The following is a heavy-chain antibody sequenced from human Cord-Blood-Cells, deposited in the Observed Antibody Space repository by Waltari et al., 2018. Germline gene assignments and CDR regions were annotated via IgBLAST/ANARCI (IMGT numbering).Heavy chain of an antibody. CDR2: IYSGGST. D-gene: IGHD6-19*01. Sequence: EVQLVESGGGLIQPGGSLRLSCAASGFTVSSKYMSWVRQAPGKGLEWVSVIYSGGSTYYADSVKGRFTISRDNSKNTLYLQMNSLRAEDTAVYYCAREAYSSGWYYFDYWGQGTLVTVSS. V-gene: IGHV3-53*01. CDR1: GFTVSSKY. CDR3: AREAYSSGWYYFDY. J-gene: IGHJ4*02.